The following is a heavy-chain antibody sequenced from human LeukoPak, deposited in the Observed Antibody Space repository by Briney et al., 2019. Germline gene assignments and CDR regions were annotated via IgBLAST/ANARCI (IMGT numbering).Heavy chain of an antibody. V-gene: IGHV3-33*01. D-gene: IGHD2-15*01. Sequence: PGRSLRLSCAASGFTFSSYGMHWVRQAPGKGLEWVAVIWYDGSNKYYADSVKGRFTISRDNSKNTLYLQMNSLRAEDTAVYYCARDSTTVVVVAATPDYWGQGTLLTVSS. CDR3: ARDSTTVVVVAATPDY. CDR2: IWYDGSNK. CDR1: GFTFSSYG. J-gene: IGHJ4*02.